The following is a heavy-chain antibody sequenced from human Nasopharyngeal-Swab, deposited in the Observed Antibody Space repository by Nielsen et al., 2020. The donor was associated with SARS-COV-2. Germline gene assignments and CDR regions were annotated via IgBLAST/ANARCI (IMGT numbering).Heavy chain of an antibody. V-gene: IGHV1-18*01. D-gene: IGHD3-22*01. Sequence: ASVKVSCKASGYTFTSYGISWVRQAPGQGLEWMGWISAYNGNTNYAQKLQGRVTMTTDTSTSTAYMELGSLRSDDTAVYYCARDYYDSSGYYVFDYWGQGTLVTVSS. CDR2: ISAYNGNT. J-gene: IGHJ4*02. CDR3: ARDYYDSSGYYVFDY. CDR1: GYTFTSYG.